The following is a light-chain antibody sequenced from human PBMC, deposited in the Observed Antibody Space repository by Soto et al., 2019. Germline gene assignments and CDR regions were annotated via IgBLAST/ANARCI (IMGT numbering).Light chain of an antibody. Sequence: EIVLTQSPGTLSLSSGERATLSCRASQSVRSNYLAWYQQKPGQAPRLLIYGASSRATGIPDRFGGSGSGTDCTLTISRLEPEDFAVYYCQQYASSPLTFGGGTKVDIK. J-gene: IGKJ4*01. CDR2: GAS. CDR1: QSVRSNY. CDR3: QQYASSPLT. V-gene: IGKV3-20*01.